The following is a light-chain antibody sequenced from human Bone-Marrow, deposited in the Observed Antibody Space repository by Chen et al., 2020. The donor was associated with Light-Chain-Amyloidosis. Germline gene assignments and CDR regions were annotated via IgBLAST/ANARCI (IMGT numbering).Light chain of an antibody. CDR2: PTG. Sequence: QAVVTQEPSLTVSPGGTVTLTCGSSTGAVTTSHYPYWFQQKPGQAPRTLIYPTGNTHSWTPARFSGSLLGGKATLTLSGAQPDDEADYYCLLSHSGAWVFGGGTKLTVL. J-gene: IGLJ3*02. CDR3: LLSHSGAWV. V-gene: IGLV7-46*01. CDR1: TGAVTTSHY.